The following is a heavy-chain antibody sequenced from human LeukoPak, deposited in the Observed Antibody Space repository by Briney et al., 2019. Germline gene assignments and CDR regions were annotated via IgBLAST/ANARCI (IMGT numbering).Heavy chain of an antibody. V-gene: IGHV1-69*13. CDR3: ARNPLVDAYFDY. CDR2: IIPIFGTA. Sequence: GASVKVSCKASGGTFSSYAISWVRQAPGQGLEWMGGIIPIFGTANYAQKFQGRATITADESTSTAYMELSSLRSEDTAVYYCARNPLVDAYFDYWGQGTLVTVSS. CDR1: GGTFSSYA. D-gene: IGHD2-15*01. J-gene: IGHJ4*02.